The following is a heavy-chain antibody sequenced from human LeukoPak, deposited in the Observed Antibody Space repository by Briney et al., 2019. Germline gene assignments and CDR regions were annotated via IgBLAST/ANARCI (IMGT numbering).Heavy chain of an antibody. D-gene: IGHD3-10*01. Sequence: GASVAVSCKPSGYTFTGYYLHWVRQAPGQGLEWVGWINPNSGGTNYAQKFQGRVTMTRDTSISTAYMELSSLRSDDTAVYYCASGPRTNYGSLGDYYFDYGGQGTLVTVSS. CDR2: INPNSGGT. CDR1: GYTFTGYY. J-gene: IGHJ4*02. CDR3: ASGPRTNYGSLGDYYFDY. V-gene: IGHV1-2*02.